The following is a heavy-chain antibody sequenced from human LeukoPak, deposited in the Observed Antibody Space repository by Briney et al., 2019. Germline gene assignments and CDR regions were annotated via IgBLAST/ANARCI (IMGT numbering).Heavy chain of an antibody. CDR2: ISYDGSNK. CDR3: AKETISHGWDF. CDR1: GFTFSSYG. V-gene: IGHV3-30*18. Sequence: GGSLRLSCAASGFTFSSYGMHWVRQAPGKGLEWVAVISYDGSNKYYADSVKGRFTISRDNSKNTLYLQMNSLRAEDTAVYYWAKETISHGWDFWAQGTRVSVSS. D-gene: IGHD1/OR15-1a*01. J-gene: IGHJ6*02.